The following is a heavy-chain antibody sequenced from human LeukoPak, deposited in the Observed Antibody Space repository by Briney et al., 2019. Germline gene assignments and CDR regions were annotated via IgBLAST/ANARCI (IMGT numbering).Heavy chain of an antibody. CDR2: ISSSSSYI. V-gene: IGHV3-21*01. CDR3: AKDLGKSPYGN. J-gene: IGHJ4*02. Sequence: GGSLRLSCAASGFTFSSYSMNWVRQAPGKGLEWVSSISSSSSYIYYADSVKGRFTISRDNSKNTLYLQMNSLRAEDTAVYYCAKDLGKSPYGNWGQGTLVTVSS. CDR1: GFTFSSYS. D-gene: IGHD1-26*01.